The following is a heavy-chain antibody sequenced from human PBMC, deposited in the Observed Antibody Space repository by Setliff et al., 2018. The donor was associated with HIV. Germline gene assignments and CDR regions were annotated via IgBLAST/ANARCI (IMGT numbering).Heavy chain of an antibody. J-gene: IGHJ3*02. CDR2: ISYSGIT. D-gene: IGHD3-22*01. CDR1: GGSINSGGDS. V-gene: IGHV4-31*02. CDR3: ARVLGVRRDYYDSSAPLRAAFDI. Sequence: PSETLSLTCTVSGGSINSGGDSWSWIRQHPGKGLKWIGYISYSGITYYDPSLKSRLTMSVDTSNNQFSLKLSSATAADTAVYYCARVLGVRRDYYDSSAPLRAAFDIWGQGTMVTVSS.